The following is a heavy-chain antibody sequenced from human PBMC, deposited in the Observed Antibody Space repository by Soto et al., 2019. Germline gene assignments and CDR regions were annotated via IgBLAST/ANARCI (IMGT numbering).Heavy chain of an antibody. CDR1: GFTFSSYA. CDR2: ISYDGSNK. Sequence: QVQLVESGGGVVQPGRSLRLSCAASGFTFSSYAMHWVRQAPGKGLEWVAVISYDGSNKYYADSVKGRFTISRDNSKNTVYLQMNSLRAEDTAVYYCARGGKPWWLQTSYYFDYWGQGTLVTVSS. CDR3: ARGGKPWWLQTSYYFDY. D-gene: IGHD5-12*01. J-gene: IGHJ4*02. V-gene: IGHV3-30-3*01.